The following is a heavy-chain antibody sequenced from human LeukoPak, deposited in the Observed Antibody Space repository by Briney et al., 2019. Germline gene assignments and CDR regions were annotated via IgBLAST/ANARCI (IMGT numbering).Heavy chain of an antibody. CDR1: GYTFTSYG. Sequence: ASVKVSCKASGYTFTSYGISWVRQAPGQGLEWMGWISAYNGNTNYAQKLQGRVTMTTDTSTSTAYMELRSLRSGDTAVYYCARFEAYYDILTGYSPFDYWGQGTLVTVSS. V-gene: IGHV1-18*01. D-gene: IGHD3-9*01. J-gene: IGHJ4*02. CDR2: ISAYNGNT. CDR3: ARFEAYYDILTGYSPFDY.